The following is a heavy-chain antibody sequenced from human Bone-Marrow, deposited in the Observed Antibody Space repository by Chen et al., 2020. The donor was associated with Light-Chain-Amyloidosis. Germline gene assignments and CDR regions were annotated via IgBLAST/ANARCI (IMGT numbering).Heavy chain of an antibody. Sequence: QVQLVQSGAEVKKPGASVKVSCKASGYTFTSYDINWVRQATGQGLEWMGWMNPNSGNTGYAQKFQGRVTMTRNTSISTAYMGLSSLRSEDTAVYYCAREGRYCSGGSCYSLDYWGQGTLVTVSS. CDR3: AREGRYCSGGSCYSLDY. V-gene: IGHV1-8*01. J-gene: IGHJ4*02. CDR2: MNPNSGNT. CDR1: GYTFTSYD. D-gene: IGHD2-15*01.